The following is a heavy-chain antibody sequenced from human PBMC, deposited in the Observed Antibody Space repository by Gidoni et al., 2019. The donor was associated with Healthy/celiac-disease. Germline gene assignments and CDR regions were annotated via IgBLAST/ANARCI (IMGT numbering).Heavy chain of an antibody. CDR2: IAYDGRNK. V-gene: IGHV3-30*18. CDR1: GFTFRSSG. J-gene: IGHJ4*02. D-gene: IGHD2-2*01. CDR3: AKDQRVVPAAILDY. Sequence: QVQLVESGGGVVQPGRSLRLSCAASGFTFRSSGMPWVRQAPGKGLEWVAVIAYDGRNKYYADSVKGRFTISRDNSKNTLYLQMNSLRAEDTAVYYCAKDQRVVPAAILDYWGQGTLVTVSS.